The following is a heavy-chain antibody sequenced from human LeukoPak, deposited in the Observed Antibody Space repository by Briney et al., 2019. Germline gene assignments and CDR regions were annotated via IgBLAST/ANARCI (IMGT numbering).Heavy chain of an antibody. CDR1: GFTLSNYA. V-gene: IGHV3-30-3*01. Sequence: SGGSLRLSCAASGFTLSNYAMHWVRQAPGKGLEWVAAITYDGSNKYYAHSAKGRFTISRDNSKNTVYLKMKSLRDEDTAVYYCARDGASRGAPYEYWGQGTLVTVTS. J-gene: IGHJ4*02. CDR3: ARDGASRGAPYEY. CDR2: ITYDGSNK. D-gene: IGHD2-15*01.